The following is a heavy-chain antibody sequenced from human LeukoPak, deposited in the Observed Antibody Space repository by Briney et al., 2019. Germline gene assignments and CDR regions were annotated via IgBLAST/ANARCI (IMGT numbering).Heavy chain of an antibody. J-gene: IGHJ6*02. CDR1: GFTFSSYS. V-gene: IGHV3-48*04. Sequence: GGSLRLSCAASGFTFSSYSMNWVRQAPGKGLEWVSYISSSGSTIYYADSVKGRFTVSRDNAKNSLYLHMNSLRAEDTAVYYCARAMVRGVYYGMDVWGQGTLVTVSS. CDR2: ISSSGSTI. CDR3: ARAMVRGVYYGMDV. D-gene: IGHD3-10*01.